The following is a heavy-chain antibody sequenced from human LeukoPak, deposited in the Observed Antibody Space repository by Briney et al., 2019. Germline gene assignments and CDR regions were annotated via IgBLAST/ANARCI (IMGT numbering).Heavy chain of an antibody. CDR3: ARDGSQWLEVDY. Sequence: EASVKVSCKASGYTFPSYGISWVRQAPGQGLERMGWISAYNGNTNYAQKLQGRVTMTTDTSTSTAYMELRSLRSDDTAVYYCARDGSQWLEVDYWGQGTLVTVSS. V-gene: IGHV1-18*01. D-gene: IGHD6-19*01. CDR1: GYTFPSYG. CDR2: ISAYNGNT. J-gene: IGHJ4*02.